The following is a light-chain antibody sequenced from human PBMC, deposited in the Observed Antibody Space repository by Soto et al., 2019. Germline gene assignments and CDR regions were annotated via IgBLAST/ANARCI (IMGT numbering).Light chain of an antibody. V-gene: IGKV3-11*01. CDR1: QSVSGK. CDR3: QQRSDWPLT. J-gene: IGKJ4*01. Sequence: EIVLTQSPATLSLSPGERATLSCRASQSVSGKLAWYQQKPGQAPRLLIYDTSNRATGIPARFSGSGSGTDFTLTISSLETEDFAVYYCQQRSDWPLTFGGGTKVEIK. CDR2: DTS.